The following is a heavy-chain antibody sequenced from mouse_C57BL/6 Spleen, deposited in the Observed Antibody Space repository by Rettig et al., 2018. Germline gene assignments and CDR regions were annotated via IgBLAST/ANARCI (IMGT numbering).Heavy chain of an antibody. CDR2: IYPGDGDT. J-gene: IGHJ3*01. V-gene: IGHV1-80*01. Sequence: GKGLEWIGQIYPGDGDTNYNGKFKGKATLTADKSSSTVYMQLSSLTSEDSAVYFCARGAYWGQGTLVTVSA. CDR3: ARGAY.